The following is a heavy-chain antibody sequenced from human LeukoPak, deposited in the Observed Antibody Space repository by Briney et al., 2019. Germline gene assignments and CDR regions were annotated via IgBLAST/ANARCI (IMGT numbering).Heavy chain of an antibody. CDR3: ARVLGMATIAGDYFDY. V-gene: IGHV4-59*01. CDR2: IYYSGST. Sequence: SETLSLTXTVSGGSISSYYWSWIRQPPGKGLEWIGYIYYSGSTNYNPSLKSRVTISVDTSKNQFSLKLSSVTAADTAVYYCARVLGMATIAGDYFDYWGQGTLVTVSS. J-gene: IGHJ4*02. D-gene: IGHD5-24*01. CDR1: GGSISSYY.